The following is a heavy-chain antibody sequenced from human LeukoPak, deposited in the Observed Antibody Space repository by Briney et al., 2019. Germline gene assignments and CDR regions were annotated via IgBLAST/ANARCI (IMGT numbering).Heavy chain of an antibody. Sequence: SETLSLTCAVYGGSFSGYYWGWIRQPPGKGLEWIGEINHSGSTNYNPSLKSRVTISVDTSKNQFSLKLSSVTAADTAVYYCARGLPGSSSWPPDYWGQGTLVTVSS. CDR3: ARGLPGSSSWPPDY. D-gene: IGHD6-13*01. J-gene: IGHJ4*02. CDR1: GGSFSGYY. V-gene: IGHV4-34*01. CDR2: INHSGST.